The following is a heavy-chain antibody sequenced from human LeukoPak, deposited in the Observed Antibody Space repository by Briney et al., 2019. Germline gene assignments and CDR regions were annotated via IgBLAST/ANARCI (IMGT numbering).Heavy chain of an antibody. CDR3: TKGYYEPFDW. Sequence: PSETLSLTCNVSGASINSYRWNWLRQPPGKGLEWIGYISYDGKTNYNPSLKSRLTLSVDTSKNQFSLNLNSVTAADAARYYCTKGYYEPFDWWGEGTLVTVTS. CDR2: ISYDGKT. CDR1: GASINSYR. V-gene: IGHV4-59*01. J-gene: IGHJ4*02. D-gene: IGHD3-22*01.